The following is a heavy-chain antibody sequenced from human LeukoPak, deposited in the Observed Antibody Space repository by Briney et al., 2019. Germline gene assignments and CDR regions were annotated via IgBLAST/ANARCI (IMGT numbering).Heavy chain of an antibody. CDR2: IRYDGSDK. V-gene: IGHV3-30*02. J-gene: IGHJ6*03. CDR1: GFTFSSYG. CDR3: AKNGDRGAYCTGGTCYPYFYYYMDV. D-gene: IGHD2-15*01. Sequence: GGSLRLSCAVSGFTFSSYGMHWGRQAPGKGLEWVAFIRYDGSDKYYADYVKGRFTISRDNSKNTLYLQMNSLRAEDTAIYYCAKNGDRGAYCTGGTCYPYFYYYMDVWGKGTTVTI.